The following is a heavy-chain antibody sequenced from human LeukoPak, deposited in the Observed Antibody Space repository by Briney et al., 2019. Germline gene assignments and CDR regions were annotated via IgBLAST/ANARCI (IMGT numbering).Heavy chain of an antibody. D-gene: IGHD6-13*01. V-gene: IGHV3-7*01. J-gene: IGHJ4*02. CDR3: ARVGSSWDTLDY. CDR1: GFTFTNYW. Sequence: GGSLRLSCTASGFTFTNYWMSWVRQAPGKGLEGVANIKEDETEIRYLDSVKGRFTISRDNAKNSLYLQMDSLRAKDTAVYYCARVGSSWDTLDYWGQGTLVTVPS. CDR2: IKEDETEI.